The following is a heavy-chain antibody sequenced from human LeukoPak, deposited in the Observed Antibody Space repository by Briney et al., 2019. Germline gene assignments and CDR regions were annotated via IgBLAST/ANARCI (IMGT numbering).Heavy chain of an antibody. J-gene: IGHJ4*02. CDR3: TRQRRGTYYAFDS. Sequence: GGSLRLSCDASGFIISDYYMSWIRQSPGKGLEWISYITSGGASTNYADSVKGRFTISRDKAKNSVALQLNSLRAEDTAVYHCTRQRRGTYYAFDSWGQGTLVTVSS. CDR1: GFIISDYY. CDR2: ITSGGAST. D-gene: IGHD3-16*01. V-gene: IGHV3-11*01.